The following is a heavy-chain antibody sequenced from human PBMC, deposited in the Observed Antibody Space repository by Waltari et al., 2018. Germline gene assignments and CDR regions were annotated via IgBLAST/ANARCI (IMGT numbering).Heavy chain of an antibody. D-gene: IGHD3-10*01. CDR3: TRDISGRTAFDI. Sequence: QVQLVESGGGVVQPGKSLKLSCVASGFSFSRYGRHWVCQAPGKGLEWVAVVWYDGSNQYYADSVKGRFTISRDNSKNTLYLQVNSLRAEDTAVYYCTRDISGRTAFDIWGQGTMVTVSS. J-gene: IGHJ3*02. CDR2: VWYDGSNQ. V-gene: IGHV3-33*01. CDR1: GFSFSRYG.